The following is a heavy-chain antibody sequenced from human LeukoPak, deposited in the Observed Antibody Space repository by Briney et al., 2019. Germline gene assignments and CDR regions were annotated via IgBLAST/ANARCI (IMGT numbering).Heavy chain of an antibody. CDR3: ARGSYTGFDLYFDY. CDR2: ISSNSRTI. Sequence: GGSLRLSCATSGFSFSTQEMTWVRQAPGKGLEWVSYISSNSRTIYYAESVKCRFTISRYNTRNSVFLQLNSLRVEDTGFYYCARGSYTGFDLYFDYWGQGTLVTVSS. D-gene: IGHD5-12*01. CDR1: GFSFSTQE. J-gene: IGHJ4*02. V-gene: IGHV3-48*03.